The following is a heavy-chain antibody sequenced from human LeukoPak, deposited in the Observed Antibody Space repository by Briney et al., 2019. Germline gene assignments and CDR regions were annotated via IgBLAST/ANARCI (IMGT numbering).Heavy chain of an antibody. Sequence: TLSLTCTVSGGSISSGSYYWSWIRQPAGKGLEWIGRIYTSGSTNYNPSLKSRVTISVDTSKNQFSLKLSSVTAADTAVYYCARGNSVEYYYYYMDVWGKGTTVTISS. CDR2: IYTSGST. V-gene: IGHV4-61*02. CDR3: ARGNSVEYYYYYMDV. CDR1: GGSISSGSYY. J-gene: IGHJ6*03. D-gene: IGHD2/OR15-2a*01.